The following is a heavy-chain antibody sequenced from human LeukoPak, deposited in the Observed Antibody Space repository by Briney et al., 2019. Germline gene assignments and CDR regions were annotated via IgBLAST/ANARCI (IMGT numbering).Heavy chain of an antibody. CDR1: GGSISSGGYY. J-gene: IGHJ4*02. V-gene: IGHV4-30-2*01. CDR3: ARVQAGYCSSTSCYTRFDY. D-gene: IGHD2-2*02. Sequence: SQTLSLTCTVSGGSISSGGYYWSWIRQPPGKGLEWIGYTYHSGSTYYNPSLKGRVTISVDRSKNQFSLKLSSVTAADTAVYYCARVQAGYCSSTSCYTRFDYWGQGTLVTVSS. CDR2: TYHSGST.